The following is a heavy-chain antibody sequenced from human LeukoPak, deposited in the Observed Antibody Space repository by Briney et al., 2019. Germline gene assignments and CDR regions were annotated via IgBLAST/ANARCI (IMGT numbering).Heavy chain of an antibody. D-gene: IGHD6-6*01. CDR2: ISYDGSKK. CDR3: ARDLPDGSSANWFDP. J-gene: IGHJ5*02. Sequence: GGSLRLSCAASGFAFSSYSMHWVRQAPGKGLEWVAVISYDGSKKYYADSVKGRFTISRDNSKHTLYLQMHSPRTEDTAVYYCARDLPDGSSANWFDPWGQGTLVTVSS. V-gene: IGHV3-30-3*01. CDR1: GFAFSSYS.